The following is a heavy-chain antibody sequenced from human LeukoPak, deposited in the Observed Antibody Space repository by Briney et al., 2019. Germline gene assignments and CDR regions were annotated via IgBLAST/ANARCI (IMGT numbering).Heavy chain of an antibody. D-gene: IGHD3-22*01. Sequence: SETLSLTCTVSRGSISSHYWSWIRQAPEWGLEWIGEINHDGSTNYNPSLKSRVTISLDTSKNQFSLKMSSVTAADTAVYYCARRYYDSSDYFTIHYFDYWGQGTLVTVSS. CDR3: ARRYYDSSDYFTIHYFDY. J-gene: IGHJ4*02. CDR1: RGSISSHY. V-gene: IGHV4-34*01. CDR2: INHDGST.